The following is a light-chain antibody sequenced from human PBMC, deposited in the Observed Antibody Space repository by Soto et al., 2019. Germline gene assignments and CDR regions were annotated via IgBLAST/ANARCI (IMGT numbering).Light chain of an antibody. CDR1: QSVSAN. V-gene: IGKV3-15*01. CDR2: AAS. Sequence: EIAMTQSPATLSVSPGERATLSCRASQSVSANLAWYRQKPGQAPRLLIYAASTRATGTPARFRGSGSGTEFALTISSLQSEDFAVYYCLQYNNWPRTFGQGTKVDI. CDR3: LQYNNWPRT. J-gene: IGKJ1*01.